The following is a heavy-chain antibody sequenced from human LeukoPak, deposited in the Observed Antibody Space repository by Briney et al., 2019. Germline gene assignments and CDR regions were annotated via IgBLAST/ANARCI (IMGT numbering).Heavy chain of an antibody. Sequence: GGSLRLSCAASGFTLNNYAMSWVRQAPGKGLEWVSVIYSGGSTYYADSVKGRFTISRDNSKNTLYLQMNSLRAEDTAVYYCARRAVYWGQGTLVTVSS. CDR1: GFTLNNYA. V-gene: IGHV3-53*01. CDR3: ARRAVY. D-gene: IGHD6-25*01. CDR2: IYSGGST. J-gene: IGHJ4*02.